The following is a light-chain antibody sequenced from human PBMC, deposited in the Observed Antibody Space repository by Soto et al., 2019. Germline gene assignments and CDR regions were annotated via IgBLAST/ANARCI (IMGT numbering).Light chain of an antibody. CDR1: QSFSSNN. Sequence: EVVLTQSPGTLSLSPGERATLSCRASQSFSSNNLAWYQHNAGQPPKPIVYSASRRATGVPDRFSGSGSGTDFTLTISRLEPEDFALYYCQRYGGSPPVTFGGGTKVDIK. CDR2: SAS. V-gene: IGKV3-20*01. CDR3: QRYGGSPPVT. J-gene: IGKJ4*01.